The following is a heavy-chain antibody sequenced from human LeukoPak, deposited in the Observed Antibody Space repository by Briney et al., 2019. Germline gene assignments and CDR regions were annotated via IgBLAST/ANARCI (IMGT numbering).Heavy chain of an antibody. V-gene: IGHV4-59*01. Sequence: PSETLSLTCTVSGGSISSYYWSWIRQPPGKGLEWIGYIYYSGSTNYNPSLKSRVTISVDTSKNQFSLELSSVTAADTAVYYCARDPRTRPEIAVADLWFDPWGQGTLVTVSS. D-gene: IGHD6-19*01. CDR3: ARDPRTRPEIAVADLWFDP. CDR2: IYYSGST. CDR1: GGSISSYY. J-gene: IGHJ5*02.